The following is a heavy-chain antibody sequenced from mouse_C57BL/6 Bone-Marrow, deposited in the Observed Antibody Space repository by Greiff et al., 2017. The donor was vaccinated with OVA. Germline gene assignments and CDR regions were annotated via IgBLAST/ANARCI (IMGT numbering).Heavy chain of an antibody. V-gene: IGHV1-4*01. CDR1: GYTFTSCT. CDR3: ARGCYYAMDD. J-gene: IGHJ4*01. CDR2: INPSSGYT. Sequence: VQLQQSGAELARPGASVKMSCKASGYTFTSCTMHWVKQRPGQGLEWIGYINPSSGYTKYNQKFKDQATLTADKSSSTAYMQLSSLTSEESEVDYCARGCYYAMDDWGQGTSVTVSS.